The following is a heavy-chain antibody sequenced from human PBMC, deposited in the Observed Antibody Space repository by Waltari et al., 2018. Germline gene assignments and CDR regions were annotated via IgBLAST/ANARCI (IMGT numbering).Heavy chain of an antibody. Sequence: QVQLQESGPGLVKPSETLSLTCSVYGGSIHTFLLNWPRQPAGKGLEWIGRVSASAKTNYNPSLKSRVTMSVDPSKNQFTLKLSSVTAADTAVYYCARDLFLPSWSGFIDGFDIWGRGTVVTVSS. J-gene: IGHJ3*02. CDR1: GGSIHTFL. CDR2: VSASAKT. D-gene: IGHD3-3*01. V-gene: IGHV4-4*07. CDR3: ARDLFLPSWSGFIDGFDI.